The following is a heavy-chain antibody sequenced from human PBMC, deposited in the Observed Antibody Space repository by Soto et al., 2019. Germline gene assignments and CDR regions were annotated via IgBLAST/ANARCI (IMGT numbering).Heavy chain of an antibody. Sequence: PGEALRLSCAVSGFTFSSHGMQWVRQAPGKGLEWVAVIGFDGSVSHYTDSVKGRFTISRDNSKNTLYLQMNSLRAEDTAVYYCAKDLPGGYYYYGMDVWGQGTTVTVSS. V-gene: IGHV3-30*18. CDR2: IGFDGSVS. CDR1: GFTFSSHG. D-gene: IGHD2-15*01. CDR3: AKDLPGGYYYYGMDV. J-gene: IGHJ6*02.